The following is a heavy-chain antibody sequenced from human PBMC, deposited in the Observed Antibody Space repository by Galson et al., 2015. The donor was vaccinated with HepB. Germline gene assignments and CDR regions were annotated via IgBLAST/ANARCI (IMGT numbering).Heavy chain of an antibody. CDR1: GYSFTSYW. V-gene: IGHV5-10-1*01. CDR2: IDPSDSYT. D-gene: IGHD3-10*01. Sequence: QSGAEVKKPGESLRISCKGSGYSFTSYWISWVRQMPVKGLEWMGRIDPSDSYTNYSPSFQGHVTISADKSISTAYLQWSSLKASDTAMYYCARHVKGEVVRGVLVGWGQGTLVTVSS. CDR3: ARHVKGEVVRGVLVG. J-gene: IGHJ4*02.